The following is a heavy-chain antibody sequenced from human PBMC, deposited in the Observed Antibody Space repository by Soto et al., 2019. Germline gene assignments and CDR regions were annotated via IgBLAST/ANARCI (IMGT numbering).Heavy chain of an antibody. Sequence: ASVKVSCKASGYTFTSYAMHWVRQAPGQRLEWMGWINAGNGNTKYSQKFQGRVTITRDTSASTAYMELSSLRSEDTAVYYCARAPGRNYYYYGMDVWGQGTTVTVSS. CDR2: INAGNGNT. V-gene: IGHV1-3*01. D-gene: IGHD1-26*01. J-gene: IGHJ6*02. CDR3: ARAPGRNYYYYGMDV. CDR1: GYTFTSYA.